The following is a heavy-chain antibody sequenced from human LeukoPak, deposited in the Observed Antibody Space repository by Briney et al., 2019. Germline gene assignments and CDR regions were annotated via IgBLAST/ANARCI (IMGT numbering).Heavy chain of an antibody. D-gene: IGHD3-3*01. CDR1: GGSISSGDYY. CDR3: ARGDYDFWSGYSPYYFDY. V-gene: IGHV4-30-4*01. Sequence: SETLSLTCTVSGGSISSGDYYWSWLRQPPGKGLEWLGYIYYSGSTYYNPSLKSRVTISVDTSKNQFSLKLSSVTAADTAVYYCARGDYDFWSGYSPYYFDYWGQGTLVTVSS. CDR2: IYYSGST. J-gene: IGHJ4*02.